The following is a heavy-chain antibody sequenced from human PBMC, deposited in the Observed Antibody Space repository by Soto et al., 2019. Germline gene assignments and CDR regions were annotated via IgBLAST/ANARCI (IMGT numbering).Heavy chain of an antibody. CDR3: ARQGETWGTTYYDFWSGYSSYYFDY. J-gene: IGHJ4*02. CDR1: GGSISSSSYY. CDR2: IYYSGST. V-gene: IGHV4-39*01. D-gene: IGHD3-3*01. Sequence: SETLSLTCTVSGGSISSSSYYWGWIRQPPGKGLEWIGSIYYSGSTYYNPSLKSRVTISVDTSKNQFSLKLSSVTAADTAVYYCARQGETWGTTYYDFWSGYSSYYFDYWGQGTLVTVSS.